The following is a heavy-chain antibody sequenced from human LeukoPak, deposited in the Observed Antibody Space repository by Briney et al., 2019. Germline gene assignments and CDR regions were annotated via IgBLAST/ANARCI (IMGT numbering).Heavy chain of an antibody. CDR1: GGTFSSYA. J-gene: IGHJ4*02. Sequence: ASVKVSCKASGGTFSSYAISWVRQAPGQGLEWMGGIIPIFGTANYAQKFQGRVTITADESTSTACMELSSLRSEDTAVYYCASSPYHSYSSFMLEGKGPPLFFDYWGQGTLVTVSS. V-gene: IGHV1-69*01. CDR2: IIPIFGTA. D-gene: IGHD6-6*01. CDR3: ASSPYHSYSSFMLEGKGPPLFFDY.